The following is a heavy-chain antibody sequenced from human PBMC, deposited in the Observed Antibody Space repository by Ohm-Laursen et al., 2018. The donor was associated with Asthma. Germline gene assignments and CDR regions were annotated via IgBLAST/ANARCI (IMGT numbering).Heavy chain of an antibody. CDR1: GFTFNSYG. V-gene: IGHV3-30*03. Sequence: SLRLSCSASGFTFNSYGMHWVRQAPGKGLEWVAVISYDGSNKYYADSVEGRFTISRDNSKNTLYLHMNSLRVEDTAVYYCAREDYYGSGSCDSWGQGTLVTVSS. CDR2: ISYDGSNK. J-gene: IGHJ4*02. CDR3: AREDYYGSGSCDS. D-gene: IGHD3-10*01.